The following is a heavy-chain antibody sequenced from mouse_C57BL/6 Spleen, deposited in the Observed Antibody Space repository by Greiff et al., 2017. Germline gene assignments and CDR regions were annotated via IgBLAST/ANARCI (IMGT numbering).Heavy chain of an antibody. J-gene: IGHJ1*03. CDR3: ARPYYSNYEYFDV. Sequence: VQLQQSGAELAKPGASVKLSCKASGYTFTSYWMHWVKQRPGQGLEWIGYINPSSGYTKYNQKFKDKATLTADKSSSTAYMQLSSLTYEDSAVYYCARPYYSNYEYFDVWGTGTTVTVSS. V-gene: IGHV1-7*01. CDR2: INPSSGYT. D-gene: IGHD2-5*01. CDR1: GYTFTSYW.